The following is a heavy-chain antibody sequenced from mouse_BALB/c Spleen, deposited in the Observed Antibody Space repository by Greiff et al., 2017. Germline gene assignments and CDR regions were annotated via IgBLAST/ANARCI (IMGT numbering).Heavy chain of an antibody. V-gene: IGHV1-5*01. CDR2: IYPGNSDT. J-gene: IGHJ3*01. Sequence: VQLQQSGTVLARPGASVKMSCKASGYSFTSYWMHWVKQRPGQGLEWIGAIYPGNSDTSYNQKFKGKAKLTAVTSASTAYMELSSLTNEDSAVYYCTRSLYGSSYWFAYWGQGTLVTVSA. CDR1: GYSFTSYW. CDR3: TRSLYGSSYWFAY. D-gene: IGHD1-1*01.